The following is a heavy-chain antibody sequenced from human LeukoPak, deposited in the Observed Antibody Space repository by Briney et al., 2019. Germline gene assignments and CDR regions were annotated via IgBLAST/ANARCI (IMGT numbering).Heavy chain of an antibody. CDR2: IRSKTYGGTI. V-gene: IGHV3-49*04. CDR3: TREHGDYGSPSFDF. CDR1: GFTFGDYA. Sequence: GGSLRLSCTTSGFTFGDYAMSWVRQAPGKGLEWVGFIRSKTYGGTIEDAASVKGRFSISRDDSTGIAYLQMSSLKTEDTAVYYCTREHGDYGSPSFDFWGQGTLVT. J-gene: IGHJ4*02. D-gene: IGHD4/OR15-4a*01.